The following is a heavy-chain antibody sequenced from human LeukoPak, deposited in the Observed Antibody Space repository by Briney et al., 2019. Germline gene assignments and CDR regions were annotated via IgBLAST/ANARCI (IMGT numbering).Heavy chain of an antibody. D-gene: IGHD3-10*01. CDR2: ISSGTSTT. V-gene: IGHV3-48*02. CDR1: GFTFSPLG. CDR3: ARGRGLTLSYHYFNY. J-gene: IGHJ4*02. Sequence: GGSLRLSCAASGFTFSPLGMNWVRQAPGRGLEWVSYISSGTSTTYYADSVKGRFTISRDNAKNSLYLQLNSLRDEDTAVYYCARGRGLTLSYHYFNYWGQGTLVTVSS.